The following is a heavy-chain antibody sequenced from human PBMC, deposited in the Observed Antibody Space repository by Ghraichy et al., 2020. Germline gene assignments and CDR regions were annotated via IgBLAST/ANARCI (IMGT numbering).Heavy chain of an antibody. CDR3: ARDPADPGSWFDP. Sequence: SQTLSLTCAISGDSVSRNSAAWNWIRQSPSRGLEWLGRTYYRSKWYNDYAVSVRSRIIINPATSKNQFSLQLNSVTPEDTAVYHCARDPADPGSWFDPWGQGTLVTVSS. CDR1: GDSVSRNSAA. D-gene: IGHD3-10*01. J-gene: IGHJ5*02. CDR2: TYYRSKWYN. V-gene: IGHV6-1*01.